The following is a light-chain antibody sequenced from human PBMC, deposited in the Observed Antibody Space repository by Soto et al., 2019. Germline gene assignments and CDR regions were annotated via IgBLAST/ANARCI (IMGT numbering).Light chain of an antibody. CDR3: QQSYSTLSLT. CDR2: AAS. V-gene: IGKV1-39*01. J-gene: IGKJ4*01. Sequence: DIQMTQSPSSLSASVGDRVTITCRASQSISSYLNWYQQKPGKAPKLLIYAASSLQSGVPSRFSGSGSGTDFTLTIISLPPEDFATYYCQQSYSTLSLTFGGGNKVEIK. CDR1: QSISSY.